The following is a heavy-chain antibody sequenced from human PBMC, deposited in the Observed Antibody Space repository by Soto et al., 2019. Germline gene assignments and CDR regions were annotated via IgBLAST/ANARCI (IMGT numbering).Heavy chain of an antibody. CDR2: IYYSGST. J-gene: IGHJ5*02. Sequence: QVQLQESGPGLVKPSETLSLTCTVSGGSVSSGSYYWSWIRQPPGKGLEWIGYIYYSGSTNYNPSRKSRVTISVDTSKNQFSLKLSSVTAADTAVYYCARVGYDILAGYSPWGQGTLVTVSS. CDR1: GGSVSSGSYY. D-gene: IGHD3-9*01. CDR3: ARVGYDILAGYSP. V-gene: IGHV4-61*01.